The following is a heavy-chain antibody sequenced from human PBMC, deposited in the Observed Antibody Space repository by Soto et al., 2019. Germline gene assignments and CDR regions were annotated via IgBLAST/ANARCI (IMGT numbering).Heavy chain of an antibody. Sequence: EVQLLESGGGLVQPGGSLRLSCAASGFTFSNYAMSWVRQAPGKGLEWVSGISGGGGSSYYADSVKGRFTISRDNSKNTQYLQMNHLSAEETAVYYCAHNCGVDCHSVFFYWGQGTLVIVSS. CDR3: AHNCGVDCHSVFFY. V-gene: IGHV3-23*01. J-gene: IGHJ4*02. CDR1: GFTFSNYA. CDR2: ISGGGGSS. D-gene: IGHD2-21*02.